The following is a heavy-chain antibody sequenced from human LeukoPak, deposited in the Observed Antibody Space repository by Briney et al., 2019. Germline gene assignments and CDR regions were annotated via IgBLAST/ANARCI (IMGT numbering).Heavy chain of an antibody. CDR1: GYTFTSYA. CDR2: INTNTGNP. Sequence: ASVKVSCKASGYTFTSYAMNWVRQAPGQGLEWMGWINTNTGNPTYAQGFTGRFVFSLDTSVSTAYLQINSLEAEDTAVYYCARDSISGSYVHYDNWGQGTLVTVSS. CDR3: ARDSISGSYVHYDN. D-gene: IGHD1-26*01. J-gene: IGHJ4*02. V-gene: IGHV7-4-1*02.